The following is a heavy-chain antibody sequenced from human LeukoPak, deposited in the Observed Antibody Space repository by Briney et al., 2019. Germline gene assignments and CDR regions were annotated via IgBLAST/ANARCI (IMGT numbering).Heavy chain of an antibody. CDR3: AKARGPVISVVIFDY. V-gene: IGHV3-30*02. CDR1: GFTFSSYG. CDR2: IRYDGSNK. J-gene: IGHJ4*02. D-gene: IGHD3-22*01. Sequence: GGSLRLSCAASGFTFSSYGMHWVRQAPGKGLEWVAFIRYDGSNKYYADSVKGRFTISRDNSKNTLYLQMNSLRAEDTATYYCAKARGPVISVVIFDYWGQGTLVTVSS.